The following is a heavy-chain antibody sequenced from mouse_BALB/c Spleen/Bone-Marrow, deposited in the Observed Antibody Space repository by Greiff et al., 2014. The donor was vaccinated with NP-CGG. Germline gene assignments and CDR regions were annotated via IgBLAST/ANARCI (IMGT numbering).Heavy chain of an antibody. CDR3: ARLGDYSYFDY. D-gene: IGHD1-1*01. CDR2: ISDSGGST. Sequence: EVKLMESGGGIVQPGGSLKLSCVISGFSFSDYYMYWVRQTPEERLEWVAYISDSGGSTYYPDTVKGRFTISRDNAKNTLYLQMSRLKSEDTAMYYCARLGDYSYFDYWGQGTTLTVSS. J-gene: IGHJ2*01. V-gene: IGHV5-12*02. CDR1: GFSFSDYY.